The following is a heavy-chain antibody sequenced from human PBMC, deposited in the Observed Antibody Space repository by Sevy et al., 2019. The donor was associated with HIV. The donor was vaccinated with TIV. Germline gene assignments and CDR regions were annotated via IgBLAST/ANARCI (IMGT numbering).Heavy chain of an antibody. CDR3: ARGLERGYSYGSHYYYYGMDV. CDR2: IWYDGSNK. J-gene: IGHJ6*02. Sequence: GGSLRLSCAASGFTFSSYGMHWVRQAPGKGLEWVAVIWYDGSNKYYAYSVKGRFTISRDNSKNTLYLQMNSLRAEDTAVYYCARGLERGYSYGSHYYYYGMDVWGQGTTVTVSS. CDR1: GFTFSSYG. V-gene: IGHV3-33*01. D-gene: IGHD5-18*01.